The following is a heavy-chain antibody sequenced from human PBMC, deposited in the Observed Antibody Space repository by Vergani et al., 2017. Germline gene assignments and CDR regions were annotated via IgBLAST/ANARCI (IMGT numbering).Heavy chain of an antibody. CDR1: GGTFSSYA. D-gene: IGHD5-18*01. J-gene: IGHJ4*02. V-gene: IGHV1-69*01. CDR2: IIPIFGTA. Sequence: QVQLVQSGAEVKKPGSSVKVSCKASGGTFSSYAISWVRQAPGQGLEWMGGIIPIFGTANYAQKFQGRVTITADESTSTAYMELSSLRSEDTAVDYCARQPPSSVPNTGGAFDYWGQGTLVTVSS. CDR3: ARQPPSSVPNTGGAFDY.